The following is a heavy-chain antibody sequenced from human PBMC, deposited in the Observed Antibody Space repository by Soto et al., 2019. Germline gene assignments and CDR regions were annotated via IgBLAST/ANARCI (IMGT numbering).Heavy chain of an antibody. CDR1: GLPFSDYS. Sequence: EVQLVESGGGLVKPGGSLRLSCAASGLPFSDYSRSWVRQAPGKGLEWVSSISSSSSYIYYADSVKGRFTISRDNAKNSLYLQMNSLRDEDTAVYYCGAGSYFDNWGQGTLVTVSS. CDR2: ISSSSSYI. V-gene: IGHV3-21*01. D-gene: IGHD1-26*01. J-gene: IGHJ4*02. CDR3: GAGSYFDN.